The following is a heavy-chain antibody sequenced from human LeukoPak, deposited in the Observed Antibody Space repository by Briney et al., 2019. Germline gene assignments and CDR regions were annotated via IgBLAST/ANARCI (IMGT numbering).Heavy chain of an antibody. CDR2: TYYSSKWYN. J-gene: IGHJ4*02. Sequence: SQTLSLTCAISGDSVSSKSATWIWLRQSPSRGLEWLGRTYYSSKWYNDYGLSVRSRITVNPDTSKNQFSLQLNSVTPEDTAVYYYARAPHGSGCDYWSQGTLVTVSS. V-gene: IGHV6-1*01. CDR3: ARAPHGSGCDY. D-gene: IGHD6-19*01. CDR1: GDSVSSKSAT.